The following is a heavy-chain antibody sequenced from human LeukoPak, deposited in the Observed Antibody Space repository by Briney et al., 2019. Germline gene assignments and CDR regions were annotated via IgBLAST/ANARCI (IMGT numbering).Heavy chain of an antibody. Sequence: PGGSLRLSCAASGFTFDDYAMPWVRQAPGKGLEWVSSISSSSSYIYYADSVKGRFTISRDNAKNSLYLQMNSLRAEDTAVYYCARDGYHDFWSGYSHFDYWGQGTLVTVSS. D-gene: IGHD3-3*01. J-gene: IGHJ4*02. CDR3: ARDGYHDFWSGYSHFDY. V-gene: IGHV3-21*01. CDR1: GFTFDDYA. CDR2: ISSSSSYI.